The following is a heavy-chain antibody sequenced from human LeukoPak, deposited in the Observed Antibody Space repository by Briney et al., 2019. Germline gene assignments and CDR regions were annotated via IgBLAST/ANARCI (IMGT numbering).Heavy chain of an antibody. J-gene: IGHJ4*02. CDR1: IHSIKIYY. CDR2: IYHTGNT. V-gene: IGHV4-59*12. D-gene: IGHD3-10*01. Sequence: PSETLSLTYTLSIHSIKIYYWHWVSQPPGKGLEWIGYIYHTGNTNYNPSLKSRLSMSIDPSKNQFSLKLNSVTAADTAVYYCARGIYGAGSNYVVDFDYWGRGTLVTVSS. CDR3: ARGIYGAGSNYVVDFDY.